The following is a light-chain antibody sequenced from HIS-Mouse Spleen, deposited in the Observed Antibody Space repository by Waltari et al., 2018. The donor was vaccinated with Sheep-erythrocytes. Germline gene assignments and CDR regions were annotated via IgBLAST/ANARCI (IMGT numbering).Light chain of an antibody. V-gene: IGLV2-11*01. CDR3: CSYAGSYTFVV. CDR1: SSAGGGYNS. J-gene: IGLJ2*01. CDR2: EVS. Sequence: QSALPQPRSVSGSPGQSVTISCTGTSSAGGGYNSLPWYQQHPGKAPKLMIYEVSKRPSGVPDRFSGSKSGNTASLTLSGLQAEDEADYYCCSYAGSYTFVVFGGGTKLTVL.